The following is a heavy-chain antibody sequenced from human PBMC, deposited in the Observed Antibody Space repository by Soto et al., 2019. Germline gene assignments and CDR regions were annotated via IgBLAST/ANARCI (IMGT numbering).Heavy chain of an antibody. J-gene: IGHJ6*02. V-gene: IGHV4-30-2*01. CDR2: IYHSGYT. Sequence: QLQLQESGSGLVKPSQTLSLTRAVSGGSISSGGYSWSWIRQPPGKGLEWIGYIYHSGYTYCNPSLKSRVTISVDRSKNQFSLKLSSVTAADTAVYYCARAHYGDYGYGMDVWGQGTTVTVSS. D-gene: IGHD4-17*01. CDR1: GGSISSGGYS. CDR3: ARAHYGDYGYGMDV.